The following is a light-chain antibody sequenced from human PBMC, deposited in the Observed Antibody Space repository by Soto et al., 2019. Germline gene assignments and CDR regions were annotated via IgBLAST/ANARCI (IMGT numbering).Light chain of an antibody. CDR3: QQRSDWPIT. CDR1: QSVDSH. V-gene: IGKV3-11*01. J-gene: IGKJ5*01. CDR2: AAS. Sequence: EIVLTKSPASLSLYPGERATLSCRASQSVDSHLVWYQQKPGQAPRLLIFAASNRATGIPVRFSGSGSGTDFTLAINRLEPDDFAVYYCQQRSDWPITFGQGTRLEIK.